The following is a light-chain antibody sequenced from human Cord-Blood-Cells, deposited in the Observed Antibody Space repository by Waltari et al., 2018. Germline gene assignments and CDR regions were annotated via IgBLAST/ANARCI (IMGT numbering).Light chain of an antibody. V-gene: IGLV2-23*01. CDR2: EGS. Sequence: QSALTQPASVSGSPGQSITISCTGTSSDGGSYNLCSWYPQHPGKAPKLMIYEGSKRPSGVSNRFSGSKSGNTASLTISGLQAEDEADYYCCSYAGSSTWVFGGGTKLTVL. J-gene: IGLJ3*02. CDR1: SSDGGSYNL. CDR3: CSYAGSSTWV.